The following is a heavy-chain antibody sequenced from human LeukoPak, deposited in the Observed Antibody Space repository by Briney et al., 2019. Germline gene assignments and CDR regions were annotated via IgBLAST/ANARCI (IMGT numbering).Heavy chain of an antibody. CDR1: GGSISSYY. J-gene: IGHJ4*02. CDR2: IYISGST. CDR3: ARDRGTWNDDGFDY. D-gene: IGHD1-1*01. V-gene: IGHV4-4*07. Sequence: SETLSHTCTVPGGSISSYYWSWIRQPAGKGLEWIGRIYISGSTNYNPSLKSRVTMSVDTSKNQFSLKLSSVTAADTAVYYCARDRGTWNDDGFDYWGQGTLVTVSS.